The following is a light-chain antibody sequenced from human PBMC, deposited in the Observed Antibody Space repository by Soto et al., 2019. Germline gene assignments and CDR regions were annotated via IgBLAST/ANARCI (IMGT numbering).Light chain of an antibody. CDR3: SSYAVNNNLGV. J-gene: IGLJ2*01. V-gene: IGLV2-8*01. CDR1: SSDVGGYNY. CDR2: DVS. Sequence: QSALTQPPSASGSPGQSVTISCTGTSSDVGGYNYVSWYQQHPGKAPKLMIYDVSKRPSGVPDRFSGSKSGNTASLTVSGFQAEYEDDYYCSSYAVNNNLGVFGGGTKLTVL.